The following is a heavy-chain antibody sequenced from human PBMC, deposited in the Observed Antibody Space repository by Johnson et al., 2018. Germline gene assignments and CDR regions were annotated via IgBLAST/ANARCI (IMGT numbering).Heavy chain of an antibody. J-gene: IGHJ6*03. CDR1: GFTFSSYW. CDR3: ARDRDYYMDV. V-gene: IGHV3-23*04. Sequence: QLVESGGGLVQPGGSLRLSCAASGFTFSSYWMSWVRQAPGKGLVWVSAISGSGGGTYYADSVKGRFTISRDNSKNTLYLQMNSLRAEDTAVYYCARDRDYYMDVWGKGTTVTVSS. CDR2: ISGSGGGT.